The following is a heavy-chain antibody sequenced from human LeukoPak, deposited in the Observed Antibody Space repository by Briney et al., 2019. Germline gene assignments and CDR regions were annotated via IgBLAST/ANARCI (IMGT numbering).Heavy chain of an antibody. CDR2: IWTDGSKK. D-gene: IGHD1-26*01. V-gene: IGHV3-33*01. J-gene: IGHJ4*02. Sequence: GGSLRLSCAASGFVFNNYGMHWVRQAPGKGLEWVAVIWTDGSKKSYADSVKGRYTFTRDNSTNMLYLQMDSLRADDTAVYYCARRSSGTSGLDYWGQGILVTVSS. CDR3: ARRSSGTSGLDY. CDR1: GFVFNNYG.